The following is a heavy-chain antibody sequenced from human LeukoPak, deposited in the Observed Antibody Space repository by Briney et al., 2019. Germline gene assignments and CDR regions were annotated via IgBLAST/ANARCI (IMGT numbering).Heavy chain of an antibody. CDR2: IIPIFGTA. J-gene: IGHJ4*02. D-gene: IGHD4-17*01. Sequence: GASVTVSCKASGGTFSSYAISWVRQAPGQGLEWMGGIIPIFGTANYAQKFQGRVTITADESTSTAYMELSSLRSEDTAVYYCATVPRYGNDYWGQGTLVTVSS. V-gene: IGHV1-69*01. CDR3: ATVPRYGNDY. CDR1: GGTFSSYA.